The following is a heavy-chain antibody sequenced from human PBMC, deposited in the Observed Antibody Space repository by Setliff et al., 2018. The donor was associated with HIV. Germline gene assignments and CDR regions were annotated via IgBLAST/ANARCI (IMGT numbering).Heavy chain of an antibody. J-gene: IGHJ5*02. CDR1: GFTFSFYS. CDR2: ISSSSDTI. Sequence: PGGSLRLSCAASGFTFSFYSMNWVRQAPGKGLEWLSYISSSSDTIYYADSVKGRFTISRDNAKNSLYLQMNSLRAEDTAVYYCARGVVVAAHNWFDPWGQGTLVTVSS. V-gene: IGHV3-48*01. D-gene: IGHD2-15*01. CDR3: ARGVVVAAHNWFDP.